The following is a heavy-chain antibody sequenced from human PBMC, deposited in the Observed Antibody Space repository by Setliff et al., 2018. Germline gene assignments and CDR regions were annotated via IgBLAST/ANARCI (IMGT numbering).Heavy chain of an antibody. CDR3: AGARGGLIYMDV. CDR2: VSSTSFI. CDR1: GLSFNTYN. J-gene: IGHJ6*03. D-gene: IGHD2-15*01. V-gene: IGHV3-21*01. Sequence: GASVKVSCAASGLSFNTYNMNWVRQAPGKGLEWVSFVSSTSFIYYTDSVEGRFTISRDNAKNSLYLQMNSLRAEDTAVYYCAGARGGLIYMDVWGKGTTVTVSS.